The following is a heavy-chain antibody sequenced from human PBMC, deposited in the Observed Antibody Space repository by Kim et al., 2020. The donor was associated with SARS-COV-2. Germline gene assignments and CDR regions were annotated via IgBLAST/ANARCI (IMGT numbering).Heavy chain of an antibody. J-gene: IGHJ6*02. D-gene: IGHD7-27*01. CDR2: IWYDGSNK. CDR1: GFTFSSYA. Sequence: GGSLRLSCAESGFTFSSYAMHWVRQAPGKGLEWVAVIWYDGSNKYYADSVKGRFTISRDNSKNTLYLQMNSLRAEDTAVYDCAKQRGIVPYYYGMDAWG. CDR3: AKQRGIVPYYYGMDA. V-gene: IGHV3-33*06.